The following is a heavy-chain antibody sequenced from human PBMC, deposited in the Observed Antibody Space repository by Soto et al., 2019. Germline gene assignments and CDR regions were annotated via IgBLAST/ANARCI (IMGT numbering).Heavy chain of an antibody. J-gene: IGHJ6*02. CDR2: VSANNGHT. D-gene: IGHD2-8*01. CDR3: ARDIESVTAKHFFYYYAMDV. Sequence: QGQLVQSGAEVKKPGASVKLSCKASGFTFSNYGLNWVRQAPGQGLEWMGWVSANNGHTNYAQNLQGRVSMTTDTSTSTADMELRGLTFDYPAVYYCARDIESVTAKHFFYYYAMDVWGQGTTVTVSS. CDR1: GFTFSNYG. V-gene: IGHV1-18*01.